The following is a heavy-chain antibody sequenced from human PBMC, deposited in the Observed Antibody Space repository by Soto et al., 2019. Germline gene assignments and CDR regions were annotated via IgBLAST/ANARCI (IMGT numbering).Heavy chain of an antibody. J-gene: IGHJ4*02. Sequence: SVKVSCKASGCTFSSYTISWVRQAPGQGLEWMGRIIPILGIANYAQKFQGRVTITADKSTSTAYMELSSLRSEDTAVYYCARNGLSGSHFDYWGQGTLVIVSS. CDR2: IIPILGIA. CDR3: ARNGLSGSHFDY. CDR1: GCTFSSYT. D-gene: IGHD3-10*01. V-gene: IGHV1-69*02.